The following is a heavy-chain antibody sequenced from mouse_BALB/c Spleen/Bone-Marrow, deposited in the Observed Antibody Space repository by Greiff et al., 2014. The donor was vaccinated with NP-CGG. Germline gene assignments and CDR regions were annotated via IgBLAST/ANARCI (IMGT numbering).Heavy chain of an antibody. Sequence: EVMLVESGGGFVKPGGSLKLSCAASGFTFSDFYMFWFRRTPEKRLEWVATISNGGTYTYYPDSVKGRFTISRDNAKNNLHLQMSSLKSEDTAMYYCARSGERYGAMDYWGQGTSVTVTS. V-gene: IGHV5-4*02. D-gene: IGHD1-1*02. J-gene: IGHJ4*01. CDR1: GFTFSDFY. CDR3: ARSGERYGAMDY. CDR2: ISNGGTYT.